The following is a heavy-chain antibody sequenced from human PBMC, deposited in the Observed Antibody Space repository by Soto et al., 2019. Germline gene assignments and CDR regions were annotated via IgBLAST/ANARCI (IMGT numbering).Heavy chain of an antibody. Sequence: QVQLVQSGAEVKKPGASVKVSSKASGYTFTDYYLHWVRQAPGQGLEWMGFINPSGGSTTYLQKFQGRVTMTRDTSTGTVYMDLSSLTSEHTAVYYCARGSSVAFDYWGQGTLVTVSS. D-gene: IGHD2-21*01. V-gene: IGHV1-46*01. CDR1: GYTFTDYY. CDR2: INPSGGST. CDR3: ARGSSVAFDY. J-gene: IGHJ4*02.